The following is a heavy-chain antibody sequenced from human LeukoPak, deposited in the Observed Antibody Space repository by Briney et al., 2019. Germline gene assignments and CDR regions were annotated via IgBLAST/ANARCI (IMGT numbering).Heavy chain of an antibody. CDR2: ISWNGGTT. D-gene: IGHD6-19*01. CDR1: GFSFDSYA. J-gene: IGHJ4*02. Sequence: PGGSLRLSCAASGFSFDSYAMSWVRHPPGKGLEWVSGISWNGGTTDYADSVKGRFSISRDNAKNSLYLHMNSLRAEGTAFYYCARDGMGHSSDSMGYWGQGTLVTVPS. V-gene: IGHV3-20*04. CDR3: ARDGMGHSSDSMGY.